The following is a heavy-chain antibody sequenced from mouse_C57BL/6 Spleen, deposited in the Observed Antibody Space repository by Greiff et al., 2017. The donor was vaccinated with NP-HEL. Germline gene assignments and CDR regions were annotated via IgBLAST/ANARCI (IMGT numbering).Heavy chain of an antibody. Sequence: EVHLVESGGGLVKPGGSLKLSCAASGFTFSDYGMHWVRQAPEKGLEWVAYISSGSSTIYYADTVKGRFTISRDNAKNTLFLQMTSLRSEDTAMYYCARPDGSSYNWYFDVWGTGTTVTVSS. CDR1: GFTFSDYG. V-gene: IGHV5-17*01. J-gene: IGHJ1*03. D-gene: IGHD1-1*01. CDR3: ARPDGSSYNWYFDV. CDR2: ISSGSSTI.